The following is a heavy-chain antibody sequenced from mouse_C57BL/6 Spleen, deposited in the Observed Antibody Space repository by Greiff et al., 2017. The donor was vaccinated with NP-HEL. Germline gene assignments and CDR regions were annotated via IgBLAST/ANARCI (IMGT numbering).Heavy chain of an antibody. V-gene: IGHV1-69*01. J-gene: IGHJ4*01. Sequence: QVQLQQPGAELVMPGASVKLSCKASGYTFTSYWMHWVKQRPGQGLEWIGEIDPSDSYTNYNQKFKGKSTLTVDKSSSTAYMQLSSLTSEDSAVYYCARYYYYGSRGYFDYWGQGTSVTVSS. CDR2: IDPSDSYT. CDR3: ARYYYYGSRGYFDY. D-gene: IGHD1-1*01. CDR1: GYTFTSYW.